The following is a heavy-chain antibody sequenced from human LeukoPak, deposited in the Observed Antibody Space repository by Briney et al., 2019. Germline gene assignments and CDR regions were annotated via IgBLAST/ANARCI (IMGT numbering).Heavy chain of an antibody. CDR1: GGSISAYY. V-gene: IGHV4-59*01. J-gene: IGHJ6*02. Sequence: PSETLSLTCTVSGGSISAYYWNWIRQPPGKGLEWIGYIYYSGSTKYNPSLKSRVTISVDTSKNQFSLKLRSVTAADTAVYFCARDMTTVTPYYYYGMDVWGQGTTVTVSS. CDR3: ARDMTTVTPYYYYGMDV. CDR2: IYYSGST. D-gene: IGHD4-17*01.